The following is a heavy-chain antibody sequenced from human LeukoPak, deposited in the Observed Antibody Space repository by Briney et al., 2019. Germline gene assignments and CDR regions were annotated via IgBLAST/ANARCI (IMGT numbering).Heavy chain of an antibody. Sequence: GGSLRLSCVASGITFSNYAVSWVRQAPEKGLDWVSVISGSAHKIRYADSVKGRFTISRDNSENIVYLQMNNLRAEDTAVYYCAGRVTGYSSGYVYWGQXTLVTVSS. J-gene: IGHJ4*02. CDR3: AGRVTGYSSGYVY. CDR2: ISGSAHKI. CDR1: GITFSNYA. D-gene: IGHD5-18*01. V-gene: IGHV3-23*01.